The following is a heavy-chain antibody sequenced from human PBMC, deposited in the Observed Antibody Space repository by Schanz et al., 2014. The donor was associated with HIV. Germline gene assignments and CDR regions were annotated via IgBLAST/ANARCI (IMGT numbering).Heavy chain of an antibody. Sequence: EVQLVESGGGLVKPGGSLRLTCAASGFTFSNGWMSWVRQAPGKGLEWVGRIKSKTDGGTTDYAAPVKGRFTISRDDSKNTLYLQMNSLKTEDTAVYFCTTRRVLGVVQDFWGRGTLVTVSS. J-gene: IGHJ4*02. CDR2: IKSKTDGGTT. CDR3: TTRRVLGVVQDF. CDR1: GFTFSNGW. V-gene: IGHV3-15*01. D-gene: IGHD3-3*01.